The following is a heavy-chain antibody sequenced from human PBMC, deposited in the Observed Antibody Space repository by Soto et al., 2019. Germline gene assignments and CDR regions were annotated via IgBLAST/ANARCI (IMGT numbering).Heavy chain of an antibody. V-gene: IGHV4-59*01. Sequence: QVQLQESGPGLVKPSETLSLTCTVSGGSISSYYWSWIRHPPGKGLEWMGYIYYSGGTNYNPSLKSRVTISVDTSKNQFSLKLSSVTAADTAVYYCARASGGGSYFRYYYYGMDVWGQGTTVTVSS. CDR2: IYYSGGT. J-gene: IGHJ6*02. CDR1: GGSISSYY. CDR3: ARASGGGSYFRYYYYGMDV. D-gene: IGHD1-26*01.